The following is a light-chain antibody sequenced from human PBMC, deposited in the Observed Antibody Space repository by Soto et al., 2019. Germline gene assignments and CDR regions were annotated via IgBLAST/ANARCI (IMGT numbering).Light chain of an antibody. Sequence: EIVMTQSPATLSVSPGERATLSCRASQSVSSNLAWYQQKPGQTPRLLIYDASSRATGIPARFSGSGSGTDFNLTISSLQSEDFAVYYCQQYNNWPLPFGGGTNVES. CDR1: QSVSSN. CDR2: DAS. J-gene: IGKJ4*01. V-gene: IGKV3-15*01. CDR3: QQYNNWPLP.